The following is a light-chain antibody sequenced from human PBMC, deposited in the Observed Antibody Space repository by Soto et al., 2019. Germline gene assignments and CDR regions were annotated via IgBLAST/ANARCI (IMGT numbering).Light chain of an antibody. V-gene: IGKV3-15*01. J-gene: IGKJ3*01. CDR3: QHYNDWSPAFT. Sequence: EILMTQSPATLSVSPGERATLSCRASQSLSRNLAWYQQKPGQAPRLLIYGASTRASGVPARFSGSGSGTEFALTISSLQSEDFALYYCQHYNDWSPAFTFGPGTKVAL. CDR1: QSLSRN. CDR2: GAS.